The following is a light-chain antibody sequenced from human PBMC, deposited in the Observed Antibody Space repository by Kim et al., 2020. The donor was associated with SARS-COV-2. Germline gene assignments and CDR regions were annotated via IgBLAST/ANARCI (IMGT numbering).Light chain of an antibody. J-gene: IGKJ2*01. CDR2: GTS. CDR1: RTDREAY. V-gene: IGKV3-20*01. Sequence: STGERAILSRGGSRTDREAYLALYQQKAGQAPRLHIIGTSDRATGIPDGFGGSGSGTDFTHTITAREPVDFAVYYCHQYGTTPRTFGQGTKVDIK. CDR3: HQYGTTPRT.